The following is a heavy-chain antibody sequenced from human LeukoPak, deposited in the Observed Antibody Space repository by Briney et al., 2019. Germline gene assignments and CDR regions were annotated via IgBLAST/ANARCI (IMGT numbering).Heavy chain of an antibody. CDR1: GFTFSSYA. CDR2: ISYDGSNK. V-gene: IGHV3-30-3*01. CDR3: ARDRGVTIFGVVIIEAFDI. J-gene: IGHJ3*02. Sequence: GGSLRLSCAASGFTFSSYAMHWVRQAPGKGLEWVAVISYDGSNKYYADSVKGRFTISRDNAKNSLYLQMNSLRAEDTAVYYCARDRGVTIFGVVIIEAFDIWGQGTMVTVSS. D-gene: IGHD3-3*01.